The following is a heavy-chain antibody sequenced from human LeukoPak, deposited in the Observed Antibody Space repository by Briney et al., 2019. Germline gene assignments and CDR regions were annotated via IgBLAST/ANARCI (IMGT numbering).Heavy chain of an antibody. D-gene: IGHD2-15*01. Sequence: SETLSLTCTVSGGSISSYYWSWIRQPPGKGLEWIGYIYYSGSTNYNPSLKSRVTISVDSSKNQFSLNLSSVTAADTAVYYCARGQYCGNFWGQGTLVTVSS. CDR3: ARGQYCGNF. CDR1: GGSISSYY. V-gene: IGHV4-59*01. CDR2: IYYSGST. J-gene: IGHJ4*02.